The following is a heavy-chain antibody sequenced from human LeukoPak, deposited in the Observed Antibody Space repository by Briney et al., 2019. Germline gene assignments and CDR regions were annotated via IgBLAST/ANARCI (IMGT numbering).Heavy chain of an antibody. D-gene: IGHD2-8*01. J-gene: IGHJ3*02. CDR2: INTNTGNP. CDR1: GYTFTSYA. Sequence: EASVKVSCKASGYTFTSYAMNWVRQAPGQGLEWMGWINTNTGNPTYAQGFTGRFVFSLDTSVSTAYLQISSLKAEDTAVYYCARTSIVLMVYADAFDIWGQGTMVTVSS. CDR3: ARTSIVLMVYADAFDI. V-gene: IGHV7-4-1*02.